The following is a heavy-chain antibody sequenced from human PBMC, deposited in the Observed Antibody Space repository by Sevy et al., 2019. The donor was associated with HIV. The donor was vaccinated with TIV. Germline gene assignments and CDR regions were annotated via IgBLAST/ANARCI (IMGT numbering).Heavy chain of an antibody. V-gene: IGHV4-59*08. J-gene: IGHJ4*02. CDR3: AGENAWGRGYS. CDR2: IYYNGHI. D-gene: IGHD1-26*01. Sequence: SETLSLTCTVSGGSITSLYWNWIRQPPGKGLEWIANIYYNGHINYNPSPKNRVTLSLDTSKNQFYLRLSSVTAADTAMYYCAGENAWGRGYSWGQGTLVTVSS. CDR1: GGSITSLY.